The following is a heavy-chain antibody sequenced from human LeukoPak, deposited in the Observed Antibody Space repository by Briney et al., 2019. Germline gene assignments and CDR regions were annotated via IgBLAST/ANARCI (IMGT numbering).Heavy chain of an antibody. J-gene: IGHJ4*02. CDR3: ARADGYNQEIDY. Sequence: PSETLSLTCTVSGGSISSYYWSWIRQPPGKGLEWIGYIYYSGSANYNPSLKSRVTISADTSKNQFSLKLSSVTAADTAVYYCARADGYNQEIDYWGQGTLVTVSS. V-gene: IGHV4-59*01. CDR2: IYYSGSA. CDR1: GGSISSYY. D-gene: IGHD5-24*01.